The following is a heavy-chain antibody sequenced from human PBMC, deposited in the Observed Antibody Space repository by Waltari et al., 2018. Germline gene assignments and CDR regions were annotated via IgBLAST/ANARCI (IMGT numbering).Heavy chain of an antibody. CDR2: SITYIGTA. CDR3: ARDRGYCSSTSCYKLDY. CDR1: GGTFSSYA. D-gene: IGHD2-2*02. V-gene: IGHV1-69*01. Sequence: QVQLVQSGAEVKKPGSSVKVSCKASGGTFSSYAISWVRQAPGQGVEWMGGSITYIGTANCGEKIPGRVTMNADESTSTAYMEVGRLRSEDTAVYCCARDRGYCSSTSCYKLDYWGQGTLVTVSS. J-gene: IGHJ4*02.